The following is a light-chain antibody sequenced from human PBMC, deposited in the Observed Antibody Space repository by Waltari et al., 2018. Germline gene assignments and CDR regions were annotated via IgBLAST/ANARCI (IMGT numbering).Light chain of an antibody. V-gene: IGLV1-47*01. J-gene: IGLJ2*01. CDR3: AAWDDSLSGPV. CDR1: TSNIGGNY. Sequence: QSALTQPPSASGAPGQRVHISCSGSTSNIGGNYVYWYQQLPGAAPKLLIYRNDQRPSGVPDRFSGSKSGTSASLTISGLRSEDEADYFCAAWDDSLSGPVFGGGTKLAVL. CDR2: RND.